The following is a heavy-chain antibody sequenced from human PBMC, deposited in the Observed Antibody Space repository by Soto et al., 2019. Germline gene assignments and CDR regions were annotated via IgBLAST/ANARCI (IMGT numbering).Heavy chain of an antibody. J-gene: IGHJ5*02. D-gene: IGHD3-22*01. V-gene: IGHV4-59*01. CDR1: GGSISSYY. Sequence: PSETLSLTCTVSGGSISSYYWSWIRQPPGKGLEWIGYIYYSGSTNYNPSLKSRVTISVDTSKNQFSLKLSSVTAAHTAVYYCARDRYYDMAGRWLDPWGQGTLVTVSS. CDR3: ARDRYYDMAGRWLDP. CDR2: IYYSGST.